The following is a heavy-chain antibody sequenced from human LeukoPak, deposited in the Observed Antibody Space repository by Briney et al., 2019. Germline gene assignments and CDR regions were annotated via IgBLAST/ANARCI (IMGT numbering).Heavy chain of an antibody. CDR1: GGSISSYY. CDR3: SRGIYDSCY. V-gene: IGHV4-59*01. J-gene: IGHJ4*02. Sequence: SETLSLTCTVSGGSISSYYWSWIRQPPGKGLEWIGYIYNSGTTNYNPSLKTRVTISLDTSKNHFSLKLSSVTAADTAIYYFSRGIYDSCYWGKGTLVNVSS. D-gene: IGHD3-22*01. CDR2: IYNSGTT.